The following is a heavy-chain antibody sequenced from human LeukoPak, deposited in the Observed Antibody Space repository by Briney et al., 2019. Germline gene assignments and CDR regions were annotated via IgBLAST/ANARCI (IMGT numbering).Heavy chain of an antibody. Sequence: GGSPRLSCVASGFIFSSYSMNWVRQAPGKGLEWVSSISSGSSYIHYADSVKGRFTISRDNAKNSLYLQMNSLRAEDTAVYYCAHDTVDCSGGSCYRSCWGQGTLVTVSS. CDR3: AHDTVDCSGGSCYRSC. D-gene: IGHD2-15*01. J-gene: IGHJ4*02. CDR1: GFIFSSYS. V-gene: IGHV3-21*01. CDR2: ISSGSSYI.